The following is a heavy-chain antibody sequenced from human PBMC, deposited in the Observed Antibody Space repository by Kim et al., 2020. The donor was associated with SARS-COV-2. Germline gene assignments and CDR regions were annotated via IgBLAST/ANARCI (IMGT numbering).Heavy chain of an antibody. CDR3: ARTPFSDY. Sequence: SETLSLTCTVSGGSISSSSYYWGWIRQPPGKGLEWIGSIYYSGSTYYNPSLKSRVTISVDTSKNQFSLKLSSVTAADTAVYYCARTPFSDYWGQGTLVTVSS. V-gene: IGHV4-39*01. CDR2: IYYSGST. CDR1: GGSISSSSYY. J-gene: IGHJ4*02.